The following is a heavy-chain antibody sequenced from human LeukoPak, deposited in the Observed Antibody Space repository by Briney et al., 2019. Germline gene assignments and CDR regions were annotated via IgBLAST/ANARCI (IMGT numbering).Heavy chain of an antibody. D-gene: IGHD3-3*01. CDR1: GGTFSSYA. J-gene: IGHJ4*02. CDR3: ARDYDFWSGYFTNFDY. Sequence: SVKVSCKASGGTFSSYAISWVRQAPGQGLEWMGGIIPIFGTANYAQKFQGRVTITADESTSTAYMELRSLRSDDTAVYYCARDYDFWSGYFTNFDYWGQGTLVTVSS. V-gene: IGHV1-69*13. CDR2: IIPIFGTA.